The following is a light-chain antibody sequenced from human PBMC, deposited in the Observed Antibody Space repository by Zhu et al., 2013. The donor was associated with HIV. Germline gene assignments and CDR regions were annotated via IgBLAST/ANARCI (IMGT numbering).Light chain of an antibody. CDR1: QSISNS. Sequence: EIVLTQSPVSLSLSPGERATLSCRASQSISNSLGWYQQRPGQVPRLLIYDASTRATGIPARFSGAGSGTDFTLTISSLEPEDVAVYFCQHRSEGPPYTFGQGTKLEIK. V-gene: IGKV3-11*01. CDR3: QHRSEGPPYT. CDR2: DAS. J-gene: IGKJ2*01.